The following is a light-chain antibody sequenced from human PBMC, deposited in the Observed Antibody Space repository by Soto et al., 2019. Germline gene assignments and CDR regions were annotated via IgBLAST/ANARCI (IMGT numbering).Light chain of an antibody. V-gene: IGKV3-20*01. Sequence: EIVLTQSPGTLSLSPGERATLSCRASQSVSSTYLAWYQQKPGRAPRLLIYDASSRATGIPDRFSGSGSGTDFTLTVSRLEPEDFAVYYCQQFSSTPWTFGQGTKVDIK. CDR1: QSVSSTY. CDR2: DAS. CDR3: QQFSSTPWT. J-gene: IGKJ1*01.